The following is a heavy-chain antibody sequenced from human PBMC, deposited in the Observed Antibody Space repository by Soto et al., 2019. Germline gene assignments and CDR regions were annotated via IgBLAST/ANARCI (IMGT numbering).Heavy chain of an antibody. Sequence: QGQLVQSGAEVKKPGASVMVSCKASGYTFTSYGISWVRQAPGQGLEWMGWISAKKGNTKYAQKFQGRVTMTTDTSTSTADMELRSLRSADTAVYYCAREILSPVFYIHGMDVWGQGTTVTVSS. CDR3: AREILSPVFYIHGMDV. CDR1: GYTFTSYG. V-gene: IGHV1-18*04. J-gene: IGHJ6*02. D-gene: IGHD2-15*01. CDR2: ISAKKGNT.